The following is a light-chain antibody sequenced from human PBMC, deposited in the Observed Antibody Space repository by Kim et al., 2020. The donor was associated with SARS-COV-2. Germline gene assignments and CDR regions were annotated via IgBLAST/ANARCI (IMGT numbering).Light chain of an antibody. CDR2: DAS. Sequence: AIQLTQSPSSLSASVGDRVTITCRASQGISSRLAWYQQRPGQAPNLLIHDASSLQSGVPSRFSGSGSGTDFTLTIISLQPEDFATYYCQHFDSFPRITFGPGTKVDIK. CDR3: QHFDSFPRIT. CDR1: QGISSR. V-gene: IGKV1-13*02. J-gene: IGKJ3*01.